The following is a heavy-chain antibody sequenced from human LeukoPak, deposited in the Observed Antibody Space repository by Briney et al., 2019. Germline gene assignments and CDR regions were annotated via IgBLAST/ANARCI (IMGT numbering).Heavy chain of an antibody. D-gene: IGHD6-13*01. CDR2: IYYSGST. Sequence: YPSETLSLTCTVSGGSISSYYWSWIRQPPGKGLEWIGYIYYSGSTNYNPSLKSRVTISVDTSKNQFSLKLSSVTAADTAVYYCARACSSSWYFNWFDPWGQGTLVTVSS. V-gene: IGHV4-59*08. CDR3: ARACSSSWYFNWFDP. J-gene: IGHJ5*02. CDR1: GGSISSYY.